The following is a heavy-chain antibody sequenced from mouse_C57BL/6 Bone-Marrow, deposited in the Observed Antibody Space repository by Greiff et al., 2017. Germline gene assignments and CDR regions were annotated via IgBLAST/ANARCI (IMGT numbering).Heavy chain of an antibody. V-gene: IGHV5-6*02. D-gene: IGHD2-5*01. CDR2: ISSGGSYT. CDR1: GFTFSSYG. CDR3: ARRAYYSNYWFAY. Sequence: EVNLVESGGDLVKPGGSLKLSCAASGFTFSSYGMSWVRQTPDKRLEWVATISSGGSYTYYPDSVKGRFTISRDNAKNTLYLQMSSLKSKDTAMYYCARRAYYSNYWFAYWGQGTLVTVSA. J-gene: IGHJ3*01.